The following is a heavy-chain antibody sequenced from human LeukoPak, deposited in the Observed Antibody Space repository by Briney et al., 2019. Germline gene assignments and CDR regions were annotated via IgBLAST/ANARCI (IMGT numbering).Heavy chain of an antibody. J-gene: IGHJ4*02. Sequence: ASVKVSCKSSGYTFTGYYMHWVRQAPGQGLEWMGWINPNSGGTNYAQKFQGRVTMTRDTSISTAYMELSRLRSDDTAVYYCARTRGPPYWSSCTNVVCPYYFDYWGQGTLVTVSS. CDR3: ARTRGPPYWSSCTNVVCPYYFDY. CDR1: GYTFTGYY. V-gene: IGHV1-2*02. CDR2: INPNSGGT. D-gene: IGHD2-8*01.